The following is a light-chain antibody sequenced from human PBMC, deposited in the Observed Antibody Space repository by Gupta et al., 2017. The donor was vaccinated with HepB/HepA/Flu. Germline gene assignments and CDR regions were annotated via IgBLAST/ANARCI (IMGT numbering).Light chain of an antibody. CDR3: MQALQTPIT. V-gene: IGKV2-28*01. Sequence: DIVMTQSPLSLPVTPGEPASISCRSSQSRLHSNGYKYLDWYLQKPGQSPQLLIYLGSNRASGVPDRFSGSGSGTDFTLEISRVEAEDVGVYYCMQALQTPITFGQGTLLEIK. J-gene: IGKJ5*01. CDR2: LGS. CDR1: QSRLHSNGYKY.